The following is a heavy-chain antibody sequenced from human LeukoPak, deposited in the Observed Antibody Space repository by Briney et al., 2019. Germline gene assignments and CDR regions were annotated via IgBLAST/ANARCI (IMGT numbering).Heavy chain of an antibody. CDR3: AKDTGGPPRASSLLN. D-gene: IGHD6-13*01. CDR1: GFTFSSYG. Sequence: VGSLRLSCAASGFTFSSYGMHWVRQAPGKGLEWVAVIWYDGSNKYYADSVKGRFTISRDNSKNTLYLQMNSLRAEDTAVYYCAKDTGGPPRASSLLNWGQGTLVTVSS. J-gene: IGHJ4*02. CDR2: IWYDGSNK. V-gene: IGHV3-33*06.